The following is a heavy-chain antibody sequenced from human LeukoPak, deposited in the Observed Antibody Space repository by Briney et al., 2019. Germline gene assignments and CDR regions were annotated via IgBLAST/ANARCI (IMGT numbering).Heavy chain of an antibody. CDR3: ARDLRSPFWSGLGLWIGYYGMDV. V-gene: IGHV1-18*01. CDR2: ISAYYGNT. Sequence: ASVKVSCKASGYTFTSYGISWVRQAPGQGLEWMGWISAYYGNTNYAQKLQGRVTMTTDTSTSTAYMELRSLRSDDTAVYYCARDLRSPFWSGLGLWIGYYGMDVWGQGTTVTVSS. D-gene: IGHD3-3*01. J-gene: IGHJ6*02. CDR1: GYTFTSYG.